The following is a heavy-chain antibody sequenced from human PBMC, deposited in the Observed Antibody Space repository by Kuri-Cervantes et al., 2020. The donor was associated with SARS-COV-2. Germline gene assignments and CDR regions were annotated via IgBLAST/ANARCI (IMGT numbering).Heavy chain of an antibody. CDR1: GFTFSRSA. Sequence: GVSLRRSCAASGFTFSRSAMNWVRQAPGKGLEWVSSISSSSSYIYYADPVKGRFTIPRYNAKNPLYLQMNSLRAEDTAVYYCARGSIVEATYYFDYWGQGTLVTVSS. V-gene: IGHV3-21*01. J-gene: IGHJ4*02. CDR2: ISSSSSYI. CDR3: ARGSIVEATYYFDY. D-gene: IGHD1-26*01.